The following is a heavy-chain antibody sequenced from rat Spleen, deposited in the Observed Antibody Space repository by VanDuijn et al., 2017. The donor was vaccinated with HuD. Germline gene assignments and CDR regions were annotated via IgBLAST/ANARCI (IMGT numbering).Heavy chain of an antibody. D-gene: IGHD5-1*01. CDR2: TSNTGGNI. J-gene: IGHJ2*01. CDR1: GFTFNNYW. V-gene: IGHV5-31*01. CDR3: SREARGGSSDY. Sequence: EVQLVESGGGLVQPGRSLKLSCVVSGFTFNNYWMTWIRQAPGKGLEWVASTSNTGGNIYYPDSVKGRFTISRDNAQNTLYLQMNSLRSEDTATYYCSREARGGSSDYWGQGIMVTVSS.